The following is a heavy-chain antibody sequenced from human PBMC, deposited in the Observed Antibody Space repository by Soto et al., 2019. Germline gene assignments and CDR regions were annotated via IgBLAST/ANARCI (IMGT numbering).Heavy chain of an antibody. CDR2: ISAYNGNT. CDR1: GYTFTSYG. J-gene: IGHJ4*02. D-gene: IGHD3-22*01. CDR3: ARGHYYDSSGPDDY. V-gene: IGHV1-18*04. Sequence: GASVKVSCKASGYTFTSYGISWVRQAPGQGLEWMGWISAYNGNTNYAQKLQGRVTMTTDTSTSTAYMELRSLRSDDTAVDYCARGHYYDSSGPDDYWGQGTLVTVSS.